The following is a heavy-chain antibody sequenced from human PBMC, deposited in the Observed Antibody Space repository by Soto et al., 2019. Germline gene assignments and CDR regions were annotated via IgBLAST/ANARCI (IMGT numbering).Heavy chain of an antibody. V-gene: IGHV2-70*13. CDR1: GFSLTTSGMC. D-gene: IGHD5-12*01. CDR3: ERIHGPNGNYDLDV. CDR2: IDWADDK. J-gene: IGHJ4*02. Sequence: SGPTLVNPTQTLTLTCTFSGFSLTTSGMCVSWIRQPPGKALEWLALIDWADDKYYSTSLKTRLTISKDTSKNQVVLTMTNVDPVDTATYYCERIHGPNGNYDLDVWGQGTLVTVSS.